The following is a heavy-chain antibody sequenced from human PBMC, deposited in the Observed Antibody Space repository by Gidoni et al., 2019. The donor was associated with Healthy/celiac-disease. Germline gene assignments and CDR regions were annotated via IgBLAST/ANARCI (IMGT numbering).Heavy chain of an antibody. CDR2: IYYSGST. D-gene: IGHD1-26*01. V-gene: IGHV4-39*01. CDR1: GGSISSSSYY. J-gene: IGHJ6*02. Sequence: QLQLQESGPGLVKPSETLSLTCTVSGGSISSSSYYWGWLRQPPGKGLEWIGSIYYSGSTYYTSSLKSRVTISVDTSKNQFSLKLSSVTAADTAVYYCARHIPSGSYYYYYGMDVWGQGTTVTVSS. CDR3: ARHIPSGSYYYYYGMDV.